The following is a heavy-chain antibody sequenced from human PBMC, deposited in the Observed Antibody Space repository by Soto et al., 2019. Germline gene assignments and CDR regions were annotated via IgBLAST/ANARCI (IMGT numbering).Heavy chain of an antibody. CDR2: INPHDGRA. CDR3: ARDAVVEGNSRSPFHH. D-gene: IGHD2-15*01. V-gene: IGHV1-46*01. Sequence: ASVKVSCKASGYNLTNYFLHWVRQAPGQGLEWMRIINPHDGRAIYAHKSQGRVTRTRDTLTTTVYMXRRSVRSADTAVYFCARDAVVEGNSRSPFHHWG. CDR1: GYNLTNYF. J-gene: IGHJ1*01.